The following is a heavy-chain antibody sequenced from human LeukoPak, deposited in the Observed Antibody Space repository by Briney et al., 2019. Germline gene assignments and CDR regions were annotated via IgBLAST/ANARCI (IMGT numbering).Heavy chain of an antibody. Sequence: SETLSLTCTVSGSSISSSSYYWGWIRQPPGKGLEWIGSIYYSGSTYYNPSLKSRVTISVDTSKNQFSLKLSSVTAADTAVYYCGASVGAVFDYWGQGTLVTVSS. CDR3: GASVGAVFDY. V-gene: IGHV4-39*01. CDR1: GSSISSSSYY. J-gene: IGHJ4*02. D-gene: IGHD1-26*01. CDR2: IYYSGST.